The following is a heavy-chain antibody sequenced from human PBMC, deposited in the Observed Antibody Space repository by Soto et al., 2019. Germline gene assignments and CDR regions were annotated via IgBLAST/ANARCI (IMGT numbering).Heavy chain of an antibody. CDR3: ARGIAVAGRGSYDHAMDV. CDR2: FSYSGTT. J-gene: IGHJ6*02. V-gene: IGHV4-59*01. D-gene: IGHD6-19*01. CDR1: GDSISSDY. Sequence: QVQLQESGPGLVKPSETLSLSCTVSGDSISSDYWGWIRQPPGKGLEWIGGFSYSGTTSYNPSRKRRVTMSVDTSKNQFSLRLSAVTAADTAVYYCARGIAVAGRGSYDHAMDVWGQGTTVTVSS.